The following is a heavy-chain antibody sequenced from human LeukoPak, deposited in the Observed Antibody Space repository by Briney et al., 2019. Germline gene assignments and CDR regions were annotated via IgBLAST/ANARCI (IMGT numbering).Heavy chain of an antibody. CDR3: AREEWELLRYYYYYMDV. CDR1: GFPFSSSW. J-gene: IGHJ6*03. Sequence: GGSLRLSCAASGFPFSSSWMSWVRPARGKGLEWVAKIKQDGSEKYYVDSVKGRFTISRDNAKNSLYLQMNSLRAEDTAVYYCAREEWELLRYYYYYMDVWGKGTTVTVS. CDR2: IKQDGSEK. V-gene: IGHV3-7*01. D-gene: IGHD1-26*01.